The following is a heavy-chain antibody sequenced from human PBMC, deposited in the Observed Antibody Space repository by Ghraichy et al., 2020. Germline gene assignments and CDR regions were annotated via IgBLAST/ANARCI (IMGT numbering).Heavy chain of an antibody. J-gene: IGHJ6*02. Sequence: SETLSLTCAVYGGSFSGYYWSWIRQPPGKGLEWIGEINHSGSTNYNPSLKRRVTISVDTSKNQFSLKLSSVTAADTAVYYCARGTMGVATIPKGDGMDVWGQGTTVTVSS. CDR3: ARGTMGVATIPKGDGMDV. CDR2: INHSGST. D-gene: IGHD5-12*01. V-gene: IGHV4-34*01. CDR1: GGSFSGYY.